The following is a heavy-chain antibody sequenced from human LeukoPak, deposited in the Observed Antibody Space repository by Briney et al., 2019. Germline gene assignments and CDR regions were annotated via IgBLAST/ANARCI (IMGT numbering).Heavy chain of an antibody. D-gene: IGHD4-17*01. CDR3: ARVRYTVTTTDVRFDP. J-gene: IGHJ5*02. Sequence: ASVKVSCQASRGTFSSYAISWVRQAPGQGLEWMGGIIPIFGTANYAQKFQGRVTITADESTSTAYMELSSLRSEDTAVYYCARVRYTVTTTDVRFDPWGQGTLVTVSS. CDR1: RGTFSSYA. V-gene: IGHV1-69*13. CDR2: IIPIFGTA.